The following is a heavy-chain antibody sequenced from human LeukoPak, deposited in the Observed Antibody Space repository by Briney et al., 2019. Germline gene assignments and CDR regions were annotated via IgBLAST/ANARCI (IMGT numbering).Heavy chain of an antibody. J-gene: IGHJ3*02. D-gene: IGHD2-8*01. CDR3: ARGGYCTNGVCFYEVDDAFDI. Sequence: SQTLSLTCTVSGGSISSGSYFWSWIRQPAGKGLEWIGRIYTSGSTYYNPSLKSRVTISVDTSKNQFSLKLSSVTAADTAVYYCARGGYCTNGVCFYEVDDAFDIWGQGTMVTVSS. CDR1: GGSISSGSYF. V-gene: IGHV4-61*02. CDR2: IYTSGST.